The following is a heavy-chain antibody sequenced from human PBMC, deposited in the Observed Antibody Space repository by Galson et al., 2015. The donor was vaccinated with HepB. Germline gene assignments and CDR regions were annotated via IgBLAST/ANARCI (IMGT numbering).Heavy chain of an antibody. CDR3: ARGYYYDSSAYHDPFDI. J-gene: IGHJ3*02. V-gene: IGHV3-53*01. D-gene: IGHD3-22*01. CDR2: IYSGGTT. Sequence: SLRLSCAASGFTVSRYYMSWVRQAPGKGLEWVSVIYSGGTTYYADSVKGRFTISRDNSKNTLYLQMNSLRAEDTAVYHCARGYYYDSSAYHDPFDIWGQGTMVTVSS. CDR1: GFTVSRYY.